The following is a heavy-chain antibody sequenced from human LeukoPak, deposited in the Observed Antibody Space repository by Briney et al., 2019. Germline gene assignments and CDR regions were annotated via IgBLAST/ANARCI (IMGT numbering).Heavy chain of an antibody. J-gene: IGHJ4*02. Sequence: SETLSLTCTVSGGSISSYYWSWIRQPPGKGLEWTGYIYYSGSTNYNPSLKSRVTISVDTSENQFSLKLSSVTAADTAVYYCARRSPLTTVTTWFDYWGQGTLVTVSS. CDR1: GGSISSYY. CDR2: IYYSGST. V-gene: IGHV4-59*08. D-gene: IGHD4-11*01. CDR3: ARRSPLTTVTTWFDY.